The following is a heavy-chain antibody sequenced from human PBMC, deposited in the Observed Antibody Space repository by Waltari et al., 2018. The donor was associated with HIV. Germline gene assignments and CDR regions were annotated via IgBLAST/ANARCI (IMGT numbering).Heavy chain of an antibody. J-gene: IGHJ6*02. D-gene: IGHD4-17*01. Sequence: EVQLVESGGGLIQSGRSLRLSCVASGFTFHEHAMHWVRQDPGKGLGWVSGVSSHSGAIAYGDSVKGRFTISRDNAKNSLYLQMNSLRPEDTALYFCAKGPDYGGYSYYSYGLDVWGPGTTVTVS. CDR2: VSSHSGAI. V-gene: IGHV3-9*01. CDR3: AKGPDYGGYSYYSYGLDV. CDR1: GFTFHEHA.